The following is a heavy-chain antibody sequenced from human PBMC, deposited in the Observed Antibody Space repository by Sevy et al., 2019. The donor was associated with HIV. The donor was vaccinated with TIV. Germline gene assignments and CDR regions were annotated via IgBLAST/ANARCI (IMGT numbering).Heavy chain of an antibody. CDR2: VSRNGGIP. Sequence: GGSLRLSCAGSGFTFGGYMMNWVRQAPGRGLEWVARVSRNGGIPEYGDSAKGRFTISRDNSKNTVYLQLKELRAEDTALYYCVKEGRDDFNPYLDFWGQGILVTVSS. CDR3: VKEGRDDFNPYLDF. D-gene: IGHD3-10*01. V-gene: IGHV3-23*01. J-gene: IGHJ4*02. CDR1: GFTFGGYM.